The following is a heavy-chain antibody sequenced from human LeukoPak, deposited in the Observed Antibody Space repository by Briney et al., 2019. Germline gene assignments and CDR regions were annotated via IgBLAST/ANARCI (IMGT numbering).Heavy chain of an antibody. CDR3: ARPYNWNYAAADAFDI. V-gene: IGHV7-4-1*02. D-gene: IGHD1-7*01. J-gene: IGHJ3*02. Sequence: GASVKVSCKASGYTFTTYAVNWVRQAPGQGLEWMGWINTNTGNPTYAQGFTGRFVFSFDTSVSTAYLQISSLKAEDTAVYYCARPYNWNYAAADAFDIWGQGTMVTVSS. CDR1: GYTFTTYA. CDR2: INTNTGNP.